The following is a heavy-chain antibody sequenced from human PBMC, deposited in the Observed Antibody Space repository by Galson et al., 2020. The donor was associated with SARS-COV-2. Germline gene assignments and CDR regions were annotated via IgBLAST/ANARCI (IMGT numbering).Heavy chain of an antibody. V-gene: IGHV4-38-2*02. D-gene: IGHD6-13*01. CDR2: IHHSGST. Sequence: SETLSLTCSVSGYSISSGYHLGWIRQPPGKGLEWIGIIHHSGSTYCNPSLKSRVTISMDTSKNHFSLSLTSVSVADTAVYYCARVSAASGPGGWFDPWGQGTLVTVSS. CDR3: ARVSAASGPGGWFDP. CDR1: GYSISSGYH. J-gene: IGHJ5*02.